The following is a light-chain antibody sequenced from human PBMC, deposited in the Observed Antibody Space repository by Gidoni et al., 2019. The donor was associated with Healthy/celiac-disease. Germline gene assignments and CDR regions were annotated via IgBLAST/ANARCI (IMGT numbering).Light chain of an antibody. Sequence: EIALTQSSGTLSLSPGERATISCRASPSVSGSYLPWYQQKPGQPPRLLIDCASSRATGIPDRFSGSGSGTDFTLTISRLEPEDFAVYYCQQYGSSPSTFGQGTKLEIK. CDR2: CAS. J-gene: IGKJ2*01. CDR3: QQYGSSPST. V-gene: IGKV3-20*01. CDR1: PSVSGSY.